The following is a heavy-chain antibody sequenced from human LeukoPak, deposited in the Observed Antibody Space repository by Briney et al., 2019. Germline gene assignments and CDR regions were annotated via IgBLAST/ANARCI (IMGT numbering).Heavy chain of an antibody. CDR1: GFTFSSHP. D-gene: IGHD5-12*01. J-gene: IGHJ4*02. CDR3: AKDREGLSSGYDLEYFDY. CDR2: ISGGGGTT. Sequence: SGGSLRLSCAASGFTFSSHPMSWVRQAPGKGLEWVSAISGGGGTTYYADSVKGRFTISRDNSKNTLFLQMNSLRAEDTAVYYCAKDREGLSSGYDLEYFDYWGQGTLVTVSS. V-gene: IGHV3-23*01.